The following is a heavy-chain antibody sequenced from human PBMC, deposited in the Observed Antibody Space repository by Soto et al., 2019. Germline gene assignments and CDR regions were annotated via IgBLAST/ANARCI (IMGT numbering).Heavy chain of an antibody. J-gene: IGHJ4*02. V-gene: IGHV3-30*18. CDR2: VSHDGRNT. D-gene: IGHD6-19*01. Sequence: VQLVEAGGGVVQPGRSLRLSCAASGFTFSDYAMQWVRQAPGKGLEWVAVVSHDGRNTHYADSVKGRFTISRDSSKNKVSLEMTSLSAEDTAGLYCAKGGRQWLVTSDFNYWGQGALVAVSS. CDR1: GFTFSDYA. CDR3: AKGGRQWLVTSDFNY.